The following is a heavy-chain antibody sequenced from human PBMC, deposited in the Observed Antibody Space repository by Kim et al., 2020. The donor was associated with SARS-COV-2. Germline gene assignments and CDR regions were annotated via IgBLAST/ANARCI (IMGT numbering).Heavy chain of an antibody. V-gene: IGHV4-34*01. CDR3: ARARNIAARHYFDY. D-gene: IGHD6-6*01. J-gene: IGHJ4*02. CDR2: INHSGST. CDR1: GGSFSGYY. Sequence: SETLSLTCAVYGGSFSGYYWSWIRQPPGKGLEWIGEINHSGSTNYNPSLKSRVTISVDTSKNQFSLKLSSVTAADTAVYYCARARNIAARHYFDYWGQGTLVTVSS.